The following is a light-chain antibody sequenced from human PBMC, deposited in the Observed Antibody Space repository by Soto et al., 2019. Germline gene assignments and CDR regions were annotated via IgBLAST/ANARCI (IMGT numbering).Light chain of an antibody. CDR1: QTISSW. CDR3: QHYNSYSEA. CDR2: KAS. Sequence: DIPMTQSPSTLSGSVGDRVTITCRASQTISSWLAWYQQKPGKAPKLLIYKASTLKSGVPSRFSGSGSGTEFTLTSSSLQPDDFATYYCQHYNSYSEAFCQGTKVELK. J-gene: IGKJ1*01. V-gene: IGKV1-5*03.